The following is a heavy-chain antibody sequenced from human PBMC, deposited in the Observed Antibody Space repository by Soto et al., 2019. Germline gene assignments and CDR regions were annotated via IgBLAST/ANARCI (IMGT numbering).Heavy chain of an antibody. Sequence: SETLSLTCIVSGGSMSGYEWAWIRESPAGGLQYIGAVSDYTSGDSNPSFRSRVPISMDSSKRQFSLSLHSVTAADTATYYCARLVSAGVNNRHFDIWGQGALVTVSS. V-gene: IGHV4-59*08. CDR3: ARLVSAGVNNRHFDI. CDR2: VSDYTSG. CDR1: GGSMSGYE. J-gene: IGHJ5*02. D-gene: IGHD1-1*01.